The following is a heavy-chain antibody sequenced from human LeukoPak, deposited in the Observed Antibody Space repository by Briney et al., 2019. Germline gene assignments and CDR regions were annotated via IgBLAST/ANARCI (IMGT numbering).Heavy chain of an antibody. CDR2: IYYSGST. J-gene: IGHJ4*02. CDR1: GGSVSSGSYY. V-gene: IGHV4-61*01. Sequence: PSETLSLTCTVSGGSVSSGSYYWSWIRQPPGKGLEWIGYIYYSGSTNYNPSLKSQVTISVDTSKNQFSLKLSSVTAADTAVYYCARGVLGDFWSGYPVDYWGQGTLVTVSS. D-gene: IGHD3-3*01. CDR3: ARGVLGDFWSGYPVDY.